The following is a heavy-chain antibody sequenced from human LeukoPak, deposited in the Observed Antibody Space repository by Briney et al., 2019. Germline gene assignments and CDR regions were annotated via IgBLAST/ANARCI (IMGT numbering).Heavy chain of an antibody. D-gene: IGHD3-10*01. CDR1: GFTFSSYA. Sequence: PGGSLRLSCAASGFTFSSYAMSWVRQPPGKGLEWIGEINHSGSTNYNPSLKSRVTISVDTSKNQFSLKLSSVTAADTAVYYCASTAGRDGELSNINRFNDYWGQGTLVTVSS. V-gene: IGHV4-34*01. CDR3: ASTAGRDGELSNINRFNDY. CDR2: INHSGST. J-gene: IGHJ4*02.